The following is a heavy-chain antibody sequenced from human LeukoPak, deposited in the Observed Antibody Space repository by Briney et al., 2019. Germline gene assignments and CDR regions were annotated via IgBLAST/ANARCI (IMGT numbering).Heavy chain of an antibody. J-gene: IGHJ3*02. CDR3: ARGIGGYCSSTSCVFDM. CDR2: MNPNSGNT. V-gene: IGHV1-8*03. CDR1: GYTFTSYD. Sequence: ASVKVSCKASGYTFTSYDTNWVRQATGQGLEWMGWMNPNSGNTGYAQKFQGRVTITRNTSISTAYMELSSLRSEDTAVYYCARGIGGYCSSTSCVFDMWGQGTMVTVSS. D-gene: IGHD2-2*01.